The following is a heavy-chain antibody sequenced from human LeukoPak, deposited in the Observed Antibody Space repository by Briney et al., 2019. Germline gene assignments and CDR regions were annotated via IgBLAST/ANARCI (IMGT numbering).Heavy chain of an antibody. CDR3: DYSYGYYGMDV. CDR2: MNPNSGNT. J-gene: IGHJ6*02. Sequence: ASVKVSCKASGYTFTGYYLHWVRQATGQGLEWMGWMNPNSGNTGYAQKFQGRVTMTRNTSISTAYMELSSLRSEDTAVYYCDYSYGYYGMDVWGQGTTVTVSS. D-gene: IGHD5-18*01. V-gene: IGHV1-8*02. CDR1: GYTFTGYY.